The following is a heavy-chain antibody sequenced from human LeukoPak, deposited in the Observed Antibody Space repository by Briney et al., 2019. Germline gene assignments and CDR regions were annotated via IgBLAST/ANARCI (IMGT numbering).Heavy chain of an antibody. CDR2: INPNSGGT. Sequence: ASVKVSCKASGYTFTGYYMHWVRQAPGQGLEWMGWINPNSGGTNYAQKFQGRVTMTRDTSISTAYMELSRLRSDDTAMYYCARAPPRYFDWLLTSFDYWGQGTLVTVSS. J-gene: IGHJ4*02. V-gene: IGHV1-2*02. D-gene: IGHD3-9*01. CDR1: GYTFTGYY. CDR3: ARAPPRYFDWLLTSFDY.